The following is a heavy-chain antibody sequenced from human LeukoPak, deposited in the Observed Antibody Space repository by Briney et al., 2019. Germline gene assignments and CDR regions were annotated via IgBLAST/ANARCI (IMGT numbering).Heavy chain of an antibody. Sequence: SQTLSLTCTVSGGSISSGSYYWSWIRQPAGKGLEWIGRIYTSGSANYNPSHKSRVTISVDTSKNQFSLKLSSVTAADTAVYYCARDEKVPGIAAAGIFWWFDPWGQGTLVTVSS. V-gene: IGHV4-61*02. CDR3: ARDEKVPGIAAAGIFWWFDP. CDR2: IYTSGSA. J-gene: IGHJ5*02. D-gene: IGHD6-13*01. CDR1: GGSISSGSYY.